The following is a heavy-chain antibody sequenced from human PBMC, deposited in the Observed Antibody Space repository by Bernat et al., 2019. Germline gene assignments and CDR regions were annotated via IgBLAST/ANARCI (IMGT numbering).Heavy chain of an antibody. D-gene: IGHD1-14*01. CDR2: ISWNSGSI. V-gene: IGHV3-9*01. J-gene: IGHJ3*02. Sequence: EVQLVESGGGLVQPGRSLRLSCAASGFTFDDYAMHWVRQAPGKGLAWVSGISWNSGSIGYTDSMKGRFTISRDNAKNSLYLQMNSLRAEDTALYYCAKDLSGPGWEGILSAFDIWGQGTMVTVSS. CDR3: AKDLSGPGWEGILSAFDI. CDR1: GFTFDDYA.